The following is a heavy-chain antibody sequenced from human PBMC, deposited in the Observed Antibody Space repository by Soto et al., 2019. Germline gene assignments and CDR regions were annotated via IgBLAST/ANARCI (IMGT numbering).Heavy chain of an antibody. CDR2: ISWDGGST. CDR3: AKEHSGLLGSLHCMDV. V-gene: IGHV3-43*01. Sequence: PGGSLRLSCAASGFTFDDYTMHWVRQAPGKGLEWVSLISWDGGSTYYADSVKGRFTISRDNSKNSLYLQMNSLRTEDTALYYCAKEHSGLLGSLHCMDVWGQGTTVTVSS. CDR1: GFTFDDYT. J-gene: IGHJ6*02. D-gene: IGHD2-15*01.